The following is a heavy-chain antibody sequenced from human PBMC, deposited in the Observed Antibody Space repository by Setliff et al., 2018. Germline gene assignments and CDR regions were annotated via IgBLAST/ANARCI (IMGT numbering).Heavy chain of an antibody. CDR3: SRLVRYCTRTSCQRLSGDDY. J-gene: IGHJ4*02. Sequence: VSVKVSCKASGYTFTDYGVTWVRQAPGQGLEWVGWISPYSGNTYYAPNFQGRITMTTDTSTTTAYMELKSLRSDDTAIYYCSRLVRYCTRTSCQRLSGDDYWGQGALVTVSS. V-gene: IGHV1-18*01. CDR2: ISPYSGNT. CDR1: GYTFTDYG. D-gene: IGHD2-2*01.